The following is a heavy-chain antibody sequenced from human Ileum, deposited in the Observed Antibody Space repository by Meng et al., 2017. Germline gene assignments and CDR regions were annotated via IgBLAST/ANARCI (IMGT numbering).Heavy chain of an antibody. D-gene: IGHD3-10*01. V-gene: IGHV3-74*01. CDR3: VCFGGFSGFDP. CDR2: INSDGGGG. CDR1: GFTFRDHY. J-gene: IGHJ5*02. Sequence: GHLVESGGGLVQPGGSLRLSCATSGFTFRDHYMHWVRQAPGKGLEWVSRINSDGGGGTYADFVKGRFTISRDNAKNTLYLQMYSLTVDDTAIYYCVCFGGFSGFDPWGQGTLVTVSS.